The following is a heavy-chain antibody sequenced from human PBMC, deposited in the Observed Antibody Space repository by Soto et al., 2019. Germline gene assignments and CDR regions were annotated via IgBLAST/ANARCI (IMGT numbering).Heavy chain of an antibody. CDR3: ARDNRNHWNDEGWFVP. CDR2: MNPNSGNT. CDR1: GYSFSDYD. Sequence: QVQLVQSGAEVKKPGASVRVACKASGYSFSDYDINWVRQATGQGLEWMGGMNPNSGNTGYAQKSQRRLTMTMNTSILAAYMELSSLGTEDPAVYYCARDNRNHWNDEGWFVPLRQGTMVTVAS. D-gene: IGHD1-1*01. J-gene: IGHJ5*02. V-gene: IGHV1-8*01.